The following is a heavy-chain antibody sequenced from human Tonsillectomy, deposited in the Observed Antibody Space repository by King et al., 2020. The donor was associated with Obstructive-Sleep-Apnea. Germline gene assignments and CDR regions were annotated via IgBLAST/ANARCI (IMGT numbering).Heavy chain of an antibody. D-gene: IGHD6-19*01. Sequence: QLQESGPGVVKSSETLSLTCTVSGYSIRNGYYWGWIRQPPGKGLDVIGSFYLSGVTPRNPPLKSRVTIAAYTSHNQVPLRLTAVTAADTAVDYCARVQNNIGWSYFDYWGQGILVIVSS. CDR2: FYLSGVT. CDR3: ARVQNNIGWSYFDY. CDR1: GYSIRNGYY. J-gene: IGHJ4*02. V-gene: IGHV4-38-2*02.